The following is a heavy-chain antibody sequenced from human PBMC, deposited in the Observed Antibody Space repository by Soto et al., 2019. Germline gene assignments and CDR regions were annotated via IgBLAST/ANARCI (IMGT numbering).Heavy chain of an antibody. V-gene: IGHV3-21*01. J-gene: IGHJ4*02. CDR2: ISSSSSYI. Sequence: GGSLRLSCAASGFTFSSYSMNWVRQAPGKGLEWVSSISSSSSYIYYADSVKGRFTISRDNAKNSLYLQMNSLRAEDTAVYYCARAPCSGGSCYYPWGYWGQGTLVTVSS. CDR1: GFTFSSYS. D-gene: IGHD2-15*01. CDR3: ARAPCSGGSCYYPWGY.